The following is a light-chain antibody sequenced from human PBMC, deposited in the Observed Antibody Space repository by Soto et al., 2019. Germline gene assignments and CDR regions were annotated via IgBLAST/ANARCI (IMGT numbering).Light chain of an antibody. CDR2: DAS. V-gene: IGKV3-11*01. Sequence: EIVLTQSPATLSLSPGERATLSCRASQSVSSYLAWYQQKPGQAPRLLIYDASNRATGIPARFSGSGSGTDFTLTISSLGPEDFAVYYCQQRSNWPLVAFGQGTKVEIK. CDR3: QQRSNWPLVA. J-gene: IGKJ1*01. CDR1: QSVSSY.